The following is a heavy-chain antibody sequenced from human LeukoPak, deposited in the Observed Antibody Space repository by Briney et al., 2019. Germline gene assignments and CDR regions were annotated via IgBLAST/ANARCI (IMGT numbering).Heavy chain of an antibody. J-gene: IGHJ4*02. CDR2: ISAYNGNT. V-gene: IGHV1-18*01. CDR1: GYTFTSYG. CDR3: ARSLIGVGGPYYLDY. D-gene: IGHD6-19*01. Sequence: GASVKVSCKASGYTFTSYGISWVRQAPGQGLEWMGWISAYNGNTNYAQKLQDRVSMTTDTATSAVYVEVRSLRSDDTAVYYCARSLIGVGGPYYLDYWGQGTLVTVSS.